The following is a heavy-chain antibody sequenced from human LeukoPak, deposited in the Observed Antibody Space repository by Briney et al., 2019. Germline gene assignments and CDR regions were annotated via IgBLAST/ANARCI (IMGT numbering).Heavy chain of an antibody. CDR2: IYGSGYT. CDR1: GGSISGWY. D-gene: IGHD3-10*01. CDR3: ARLWRAREYVFRYYYKDV. Sequence: SETLSLTCTVSGGSISGWYWSWIRQPPGKGLEWIGYIYGSGYTNYNPSLKSRVTMSVDTSKNQFSLKLSSVTAADTAVYYCARLWRAREYVFRYYYKDVWGKGTTVTVSS. V-gene: IGHV4-59*12. J-gene: IGHJ6*03.